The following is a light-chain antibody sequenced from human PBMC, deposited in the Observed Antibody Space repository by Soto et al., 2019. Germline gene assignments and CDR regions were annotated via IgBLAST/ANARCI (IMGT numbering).Light chain of an antibody. Sequence: QSALTQPASVSGSPGQSITISCTGTSSDVGGYKYVSWYQHLPGKAPKLMIYEVSSRPSGVSNRFSGSKSGNTASLTISGLQAEDEADYYCSSYTSSTTVVFGGGTTLTVL. V-gene: IGLV2-14*01. CDR3: SSYTSSTTVV. CDR2: EVS. CDR1: SSDVGGYKY. J-gene: IGLJ2*01.